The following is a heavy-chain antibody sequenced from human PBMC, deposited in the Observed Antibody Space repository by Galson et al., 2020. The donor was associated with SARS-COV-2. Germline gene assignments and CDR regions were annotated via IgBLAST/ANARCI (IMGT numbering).Heavy chain of an antibody. V-gene: IGHV3-73*01. CDR2: IRSNANSYAP. CDR3: TRRSVGDGYNYYYYYGMDV. CDR1: GFTFSGSA. Sequence: GESLKISCAASGFTFSGSAMHWVRQASGKGLEWVGRIRSNANSYAPAYAASVKGRFTISRDDSKNTAYLQMNSLKTEDTAVYYCTRRSVGDGYNYYYYYGMDVWGQGTTVTVSS. J-gene: IGHJ6*02. D-gene: IGHD5-12*01.